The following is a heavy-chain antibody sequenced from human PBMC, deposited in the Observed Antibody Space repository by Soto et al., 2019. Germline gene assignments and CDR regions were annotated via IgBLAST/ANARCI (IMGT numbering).Heavy chain of an antibody. Sequence: ASVKVSCKASGYTFTSNAMHWVSQAPGQRLEWMGWINAGNGNTKYSQKFQGRVTITRDTSASTAYMELSSLRSEDTAVYYCARVLVGATPVDYWGQGTLVTVSS. CDR2: INAGNGNT. V-gene: IGHV1-3*01. J-gene: IGHJ4*02. CDR3: ARVLVGATPVDY. CDR1: GYTFTSNA. D-gene: IGHD1-26*01.